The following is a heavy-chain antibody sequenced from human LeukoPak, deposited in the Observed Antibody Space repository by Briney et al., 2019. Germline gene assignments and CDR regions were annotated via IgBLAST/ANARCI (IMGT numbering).Heavy chain of an antibody. Sequence: GRSLRLSCAASGFTFSSYGMHWVRQAPGQGLEWVAVISYDGSNKYYADSVKGRFTISRDNSKNTLYLQMNSLRAEDTAVYYCAKDGDYYGSGSYFFSSVSYYYGMDVWGQGTTVTVSS. CDR2: ISYDGSNK. V-gene: IGHV3-30*18. J-gene: IGHJ6*02. CDR1: GFTFSSYG. CDR3: AKDGDYYGSGSYFFSSVSYYYGMDV. D-gene: IGHD3-10*01.